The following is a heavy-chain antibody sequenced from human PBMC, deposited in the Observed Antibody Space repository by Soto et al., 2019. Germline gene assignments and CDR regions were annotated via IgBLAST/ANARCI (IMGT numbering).Heavy chain of an antibody. V-gene: IGHV4-59*01. CDR1: GGSISSYY. J-gene: IGHJ5*02. D-gene: IGHD3-22*01. CDR2: IYYSGST. Sequence: SETLSLTCTVSGGSISSYYWSWIRQPPGKGLEWIGYIYYSGSTNYNPSLKSRVTISVDTSKNQFSLKLSSVTAADTAVYYCARGYYDSSGYSDWFDPWGQGTLVTVSS. CDR3: ARGYYDSSGYSDWFDP.